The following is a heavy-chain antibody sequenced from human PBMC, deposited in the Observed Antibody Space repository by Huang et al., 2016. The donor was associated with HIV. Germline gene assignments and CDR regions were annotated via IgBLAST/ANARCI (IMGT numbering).Heavy chain of an antibody. Sequence: QVRLVESGGGVVQPGASLTLSCSASGFPFSAYGMDWVRQAPGKVLEWVSFIRYDGNKDYLIGSVKGRFTISRDNSNNTLYLRMNSLRPEDTAVYYCVKERGSSRARSSFDFWGQGTSVIVSS. CDR1: GFPFSAYG. CDR2: IRYDGNKD. CDR3: VKERGSSRARSSFDF. V-gene: IGHV3-30*02. J-gene: IGHJ3*01. D-gene: IGHD6-13*01.